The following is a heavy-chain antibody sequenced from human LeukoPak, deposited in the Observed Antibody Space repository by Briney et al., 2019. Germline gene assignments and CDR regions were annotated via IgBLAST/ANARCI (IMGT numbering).Heavy chain of an antibody. Sequence: ASVKVSCKASGYTFTSYGISWVRQAPGQGLEWMGWISAYNGNTNYAQKLQGRVTMTTDTSTSTAYMELRSLRSDDTAVYYCARDLRIAAAVILAHWGQGTLVTVSS. CDR2: ISAYNGNT. CDR3: ARDLRIAAAVILAH. J-gene: IGHJ4*02. V-gene: IGHV1-18*01. D-gene: IGHD6-13*01. CDR1: GYTFTSYG.